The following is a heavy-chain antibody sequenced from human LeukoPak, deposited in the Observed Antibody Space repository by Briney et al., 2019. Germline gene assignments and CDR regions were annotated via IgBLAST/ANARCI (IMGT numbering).Heavy chain of an antibody. CDR1: GYTFTSYD. D-gene: IGHD2-15*01. CDR2: MNPNSGNT. Sequence: GASVKVSCKASGYTFTSYDINWVRQATGQGLEWMGWMNPNSGNTGYAQKFQGRVTMTRDTSTSTVYMELSSLRSEDTAVYYCARDIVVVVAHPGYAFDIWGQGTMVTVSS. J-gene: IGHJ3*02. V-gene: IGHV1-8*01. CDR3: ARDIVVVVAHPGYAFDI.